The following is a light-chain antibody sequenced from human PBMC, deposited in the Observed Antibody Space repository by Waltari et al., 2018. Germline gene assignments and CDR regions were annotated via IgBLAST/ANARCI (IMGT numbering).Light chain of an antibody. CDR3: LQHHSYPFT. CDR1: QDISNY. J-gene: IGKJ3*01. V-gene: IGKV1-17*01. CDR2: AAS. Sequence: DIQMTQSPSSLSASVGDTVTITCRASQDISNYLVWFQQKPGKAPKLLIYAASSLEGGVPARVSGSGSGTAFTLTISSLQPEDFAAYYCLQHHSYPFTFGPGTKLDFK.